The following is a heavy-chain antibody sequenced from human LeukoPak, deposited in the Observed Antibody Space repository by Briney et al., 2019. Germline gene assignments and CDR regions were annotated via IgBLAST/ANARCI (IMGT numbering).Heavy chain of an antibody. CDR2: ISGGGGSA. V-gene: IGHV3-23*01. Sequence: QPGGSLRLSCAASGFTFSSYAMSWVRQAPGKGLEWVSAISGGGGSAYYAVFVKGRFTISRDNSKNTLYLQMNSLRAEDTAVYYCAKHQVLQGFLYGMDVWGQGTTVTVSS. CDR1: GFTFSSYA. CDR3: AKHQVLQGFLYGMDV. J-gene: IGHJ6*02.